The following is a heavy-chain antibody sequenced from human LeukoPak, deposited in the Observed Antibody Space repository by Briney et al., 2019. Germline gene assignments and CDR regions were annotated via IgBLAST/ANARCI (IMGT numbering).Heavy chain of an antibody. D-gene: IGHD3-16*01. CDR3: GRAFPPLRTSSAGDL. J-gene: IGHJ4*02. Sequence: GGSLRLSCSASGFTFSEYDMNWFRQAPGKGLEWGSSISYLSSHIYYGDSVKGRFSISRDNAKNSLYLQMNTLGAEDTAIYYCGRAFPPLRTSSAGDLWGQGILVTVSS. V-gene: IGHV3-21*01. CDR1: GFTFSEYD. CDR2: ISYLSSHI.